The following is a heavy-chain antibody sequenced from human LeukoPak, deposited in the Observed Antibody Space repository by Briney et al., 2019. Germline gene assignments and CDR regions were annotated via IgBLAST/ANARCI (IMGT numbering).Heavy chain of an antibody. CDR1: GGSISNYY. Sequence: SETLSLTCTVSGGSISNYYWSWIRQPPGKGLEWIGYIYYSGSTNYNPSLKSRVTISVDTSKNQFSLKLSSVTAVDTAVYYCARDYCSGGSCYVGYWGQGTLVTVSS. J-gene: IGHJ4*02. D-gene: IGHD2-15*01. CDR2: IYYSGST. V-gene: IGHV4-59*01. CDR3: ARDYCSGGSCYVGY.